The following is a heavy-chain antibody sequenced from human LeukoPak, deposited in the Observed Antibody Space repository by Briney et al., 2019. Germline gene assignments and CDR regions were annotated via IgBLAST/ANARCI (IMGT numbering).Heavy chain of an antibody. Sequence: PSETLSLTCTVSGGSISSGGYYWSWIRQHPGKGLEWIGYIYYSGSTYYNPSLKSRVTISVDTSKNQFSLKLCSVTAADTAVYYCARGLIWDGSMYWGQGTLVTVSS. CDR1: GGSISSGGYY. J-gene: IGHJ4*02. D-gene: IGHD3-10*01. V-gene: IGHV4-31*03. CDR3: ARGLIWDGSMY. CDR2: IYYSGST.